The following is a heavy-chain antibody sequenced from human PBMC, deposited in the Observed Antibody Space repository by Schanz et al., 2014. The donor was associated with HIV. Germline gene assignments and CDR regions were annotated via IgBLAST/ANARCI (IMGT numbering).Heavy chain of an antibody. J-gene: IGHJ6*02. Sequence: VQLVQSGAEVKKPGSSVKVSCKASGGTFSTYDFSWVRQAPGQGLEWMGGTVPMFGKVNYAQKFQGRVTITAAESSSTVYMELRSLRSEDMAVYYCARTVVPAKREYAMDVWGQGTTVSVSS. D-gene: IGHD2-2*01. CDR2: TVPMFGKV. CDR3: ARTVVPAKREYAMDV. CDR1: GGTFSTYD. V-gene: IGHV1-69*01.